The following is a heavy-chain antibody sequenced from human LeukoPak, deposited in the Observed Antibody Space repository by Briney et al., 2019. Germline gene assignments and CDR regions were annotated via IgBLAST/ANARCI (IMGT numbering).Heavy chain of an antibody. V-gene: IGHV3-21*01. CDR2: ISSSSSYI. D-gene: IGHD6-13*01. CDR3: ARDLAAAGTGVDY. CDR1: GFTFSSYS. J-gene: IGHJ4*02. Sequence: PGGSLRLSCAASGFTFSSYSMNWVRQAPGKGLEWVSSISSSSSYIYYADSVKGRFTISRDNAKNSLYLQMNSLRAEDTAVYYCARDLAAAGTGVDYWGQGTLVTVSS.